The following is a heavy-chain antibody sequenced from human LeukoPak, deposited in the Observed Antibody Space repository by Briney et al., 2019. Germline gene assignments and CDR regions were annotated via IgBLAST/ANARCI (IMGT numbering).Heavy chain of an antibody. D-gene: IGHD3-16*01. CDR2: ISSSSSYI. Sequence: GGSLRLSCAASGFTFSSYSMNWVRQAPGKGLEWVSSISSSSSYIYYADSVKGRFTISRDNAKNSLYLQMNSLRAEDTAVYYCARESFRPWGCGLYDAFDIWGQGKMVTVSS. CDR3: ARESFRPWGCGLYDAFDI. CDR1: GFTFSSYS. J-gene: IGHJ3*02. V-gene: IGHV3-21*01.